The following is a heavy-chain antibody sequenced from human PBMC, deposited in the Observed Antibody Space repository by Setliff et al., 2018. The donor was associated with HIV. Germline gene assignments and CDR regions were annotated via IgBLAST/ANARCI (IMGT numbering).Heavy chain of an antibody. J-gene: IGHJ4*02. Sequence: SVKVSCKASGDTFSSYAISWVRQAPGQGLEWMGGIIPILGIANYAQKFQDRVTITADKSTDTAYMELSSLRSEDTAVYYCARTDIYTSGWLCGVWDYWGQGTQVTVSS. CDR1: GDTFSSYA. D-gene: IGHD6-19*01. CDR3: ARTDIYTSGWLCGVWDY. CDR2: IIPILGIA. V-gene: IGHV1-69*10.